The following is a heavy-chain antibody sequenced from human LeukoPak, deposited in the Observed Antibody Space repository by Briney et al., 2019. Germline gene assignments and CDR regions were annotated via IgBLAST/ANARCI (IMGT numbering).Heavy chain of an antibody. J-gene: IGHJ4*02. V-gene: IGHV3-30*02. Sequence: GRSLRLSCAPAGFTFSGYYMHSVRQAPGKGLEWVALIRSEGSDKYYADSVKGRFTISRDNSKNTLFLQMNSLRAEDTAVYYCAKDIAAAGGPCAYWGRGTLVTVSS. D-gene: IGHD6-13*01. CDR2: IRSEGSDK. CDR3: AKDIAAAGGPCAY. CDR1: GFTFSGYY.